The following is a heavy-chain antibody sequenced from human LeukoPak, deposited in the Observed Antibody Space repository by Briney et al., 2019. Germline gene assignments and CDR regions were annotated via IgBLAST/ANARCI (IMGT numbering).Heavy chain of an antibody. CDR1: GFTFSSYW. J-gene: IGHJ6*02. D-gene: IGHD3-3*01. CDR2: IKQDGSEK. Sequence: GGSLRLSCAASGFTFSSYWMSWVRQAPGKGLEWVANIKQDGSEKYYADSVKGRFTISRDNAKNSLYLQMNSLRAEDTAVYYCARYRAPHRWEWSVMVVWGQGTTVTVSS. V-gene: IGHV3-7*01. CDR3: ARYRAPHRWEWSVMVV.